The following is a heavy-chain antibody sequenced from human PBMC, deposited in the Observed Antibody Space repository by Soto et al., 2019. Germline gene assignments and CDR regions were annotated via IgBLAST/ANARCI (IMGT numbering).Heavy chain of an antibody. J-gene: IGHJ6*02. Sequence: VSGYSVTSSDYYWAWIRQPPGKGLEWIGSMFYSGLTYYNPSLKSRVTLSVDTSKNQFSVRLNSVTAADTAMYYCAIYSSSWYRSYGMDVWGQGTTVTVSS. D-gene: IGHD6-13*01. CDR2: MFYSGLT. V-gene: IGHV4-39*01. CDR1: GYSVTSSDYY. CDR3: AIYSSSWYRSYGMDV.